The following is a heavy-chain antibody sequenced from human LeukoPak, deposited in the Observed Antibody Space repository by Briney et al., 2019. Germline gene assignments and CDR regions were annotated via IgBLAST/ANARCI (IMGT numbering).Heavy chain of an antibody. J-gene: IGHJ3*01. Sequence: GGSLRLSRAVSGFTFSGFWMSWSRQAPGKGLEWVASINSDGSEGYYADVVKGRFTISRDNAKNSLYLQINSLRAEDTAVYYCARSSYSSSSSVWGQGTMVTVSS. CDR3: ARSSYSSSSSV. D-gene: IGHD6-6*01. CDR1: GFTFSGFW. CDR2: INSDGSEG. V-gene: IGHV3-7*03.